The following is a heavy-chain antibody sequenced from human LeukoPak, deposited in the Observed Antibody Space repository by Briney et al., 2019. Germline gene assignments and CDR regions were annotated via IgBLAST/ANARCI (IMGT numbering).Heavy chain of an antibody. J-gene: IGHJ6*03. V-gene: IGHV4-39*07. CDR1: GGSISSSSYY. Sequence: SETLSLTCTVSGGSISSSSYYWGWIRQPPGKGLEWIGSINYSGSTYYNPSLKSRVTISVDTSKNQFSLKVHSVTAADTAVYYCARVYDSGSQAYFYYMDVWGKGTTVTISS. D-gene: IGHD3-10*01. CDR3: ARVYDSGSQAYFYYMDV. CDR2: INYSGST.